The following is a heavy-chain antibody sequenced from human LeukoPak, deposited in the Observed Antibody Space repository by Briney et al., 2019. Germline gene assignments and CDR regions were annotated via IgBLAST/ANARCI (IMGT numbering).Heavy chain of an antibody. V-gene: IGHV1-46*01. CDR2: INPSGGST. CDR1: GYTFTSYY. J-gene: IGHJ4*02. Sequence: ASVKVSCKASGYTFTSYYMHWVRQAPGQGLEWMGIINPSGGSTNYAQKFQGRVTITADESTSTAYMELSSLRSEDTAVYYCASASHITMLRGANDYWGQGTLVTVSS. D-gene: IGHD3-10*01. CDR3: ASASHITMLRGANDY.